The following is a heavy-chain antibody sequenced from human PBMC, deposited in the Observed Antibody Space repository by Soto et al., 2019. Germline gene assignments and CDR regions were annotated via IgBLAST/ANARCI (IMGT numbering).Heavy chain of an antibody. D-gene: IGHD3-22*01. V-gene: IGHV3-53*01. J-gene: IGHJ1*01. CDR1: GFTVSSIY. CDR2: IYSGGST. CDR3: ARDRVESGYPEYFQH. Sequence: EVQLVESGGGLIQPGGSLRLSCAASGFTVSSIYMSWVRQAPGKGLEWVSVIYSGGSTYYADSVKGRFTISRDNSKNTLYLQMNSLRAEDTAVYYCARDRVESGYPEYFQHWGQGTLVTVSS.